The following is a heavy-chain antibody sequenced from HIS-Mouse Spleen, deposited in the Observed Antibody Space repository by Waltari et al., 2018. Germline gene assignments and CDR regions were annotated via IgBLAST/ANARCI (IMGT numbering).Heavy chain of an antibody. D-gene: IGHD6-13*01. CDR2: IYYSRRT. CDR3: AREIPYSSSWYDWYFDL. V-gene: IGHV4-39*07. J-gene: IGHJ2*01. Sequence: QLQLQESGPGLVKPSETLSLTCTVSGGSISSSSYYWGWIRQPPGKGLEWIGCIYYSRRTYYNPSLKSRVTISVDTSKNQFSLKLSSVTAADTAVDYCAREIPYSSSWYDWYFDLWGRGTLVTVSS. CDR1: GGSISSSSYY.